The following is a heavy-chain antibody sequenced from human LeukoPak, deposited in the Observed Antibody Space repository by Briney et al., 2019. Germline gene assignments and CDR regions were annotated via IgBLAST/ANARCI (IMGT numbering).Heavy chain of an antibody. D-gene: IGHD3-9*01. CDR3: ARDLRYFDWLLVQGYGMDV. J-gene: IGHJ6*04. CDR1: GGTFSSYA. V-gene: IGHV1-69*06. CDR2: IIPIFGTA. Sequence: ASVKVSCKASGGTFSSYAISWVRQAPGQGLEWMGGIIPIFGTANYAQKFQGRVTITADKSTSTAYMELSSLRSEDTAVYFCARDLRYFDWLLVQGYGMDVWGKGTTVTVSS.